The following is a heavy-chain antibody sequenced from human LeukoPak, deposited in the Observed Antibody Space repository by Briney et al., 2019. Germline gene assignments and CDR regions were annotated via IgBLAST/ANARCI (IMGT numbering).Heavy chain of an antibody. CDR2: ISAYNGNT. D-gene: IGHD4-17*01. CDR3: ARAVMTTRSLRGYYGMDV. CDR1: GYTFTSYG. Sequence: ASVKVSCKASGYTFTSYGISWVRQAPGQGLEWMGWISAYNGNTNYAQKLQGRVTMTTDTSTSTAYMELRSLRSDDTAVYYCARAVMTTRSLRGYYGMDVWGQGTTVTVSS. V-gene: IGHV1-18*01. J-gene: IGHJ6*02.